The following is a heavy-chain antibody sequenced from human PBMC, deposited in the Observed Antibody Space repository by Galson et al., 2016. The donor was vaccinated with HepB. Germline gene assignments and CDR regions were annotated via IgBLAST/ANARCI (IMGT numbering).Heavy chain of an antibody. CDR1: GGSISSSNW. CDR3: ARKQWLEPIDY. J-gene: IGHJ4*02. CDR2: IYHTGST. Sequence: SETLSLTCVVSGGSISSSNWWSWVRQPPGKGLEWIGEIYHTGSTNYNPSLKSRITMSVDKSKNQFSLKLSSVTAADTAVYYCARKQWLEPIDYWGQGTLVTVSS. V-gene: IGHV4-4*02. D-gene: IGHD6-19*01.